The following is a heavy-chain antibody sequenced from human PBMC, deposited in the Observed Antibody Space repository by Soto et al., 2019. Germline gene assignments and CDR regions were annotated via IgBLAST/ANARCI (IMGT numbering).Heavy chain of an antibody. D-gene: IGHD3-10*01. CDR1: GFTFSSYS. Sequence: GGSLRLSCAASGFTFSSYSMNWVRQAPGKGLEWVSYISSSSSTIYYADSVKGRFTISRDNAKNSLYLQMNSLRAEDTAVYYCAREPSTDNLKYGSGSYLLAPWGQGTLVPVSS. CDR2: ISSSSSTI. CDR3: AREPSTDNLKYGSGSYLLAP. J-gene: IGHJ5*02. V-gene: IGHV3-48*01.